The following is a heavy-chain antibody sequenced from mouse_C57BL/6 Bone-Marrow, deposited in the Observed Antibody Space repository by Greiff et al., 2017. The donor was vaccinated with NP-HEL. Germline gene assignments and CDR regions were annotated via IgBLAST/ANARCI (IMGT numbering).Heavy chain of an antibody. CDR1: GYTFTSYW. J-gene: IGHJ3*01. V-gene: IGHV1-59*01. CDR3: ARGVFITTVVAPAGFAY. CDR2: IDPSDSYT. D-gene: IGHD1-1*01. Sequence: VQLQQSGAELVRPGTSVKLSCKASGYTFTSYWMHWVKQRPGQGLEWIGVIDPSDSYTNYNQKFKGKATLTVDTSSSTAYMQRSSLTSEDSAVYYCARGVFITTVVAPAGFAYWGQGTLVTVSA.